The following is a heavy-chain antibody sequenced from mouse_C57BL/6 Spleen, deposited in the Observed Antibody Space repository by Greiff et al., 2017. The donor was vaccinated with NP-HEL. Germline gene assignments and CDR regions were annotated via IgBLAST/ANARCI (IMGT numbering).Heavy chain of an antibody. CDR1: GYTFTSYW. CDR2: IYPSDSET. V-gene: IGHV1-61*01. Sequence: QVQLQQSGAELVRPGSSVKLSCKASGYTFTSYWMDWVKQRPGQGLEWIGNIYPSDSETHYNQKFKDKATLTVDKSSSTAYMQLISLTSEDSAVYYCARSGRGINVYAMDYWGQGTSVTVSS. J-gene: IGHJ4*01. D-gene: IGHD2-4*01. CDR3: ARSGRGINVYAMDY.